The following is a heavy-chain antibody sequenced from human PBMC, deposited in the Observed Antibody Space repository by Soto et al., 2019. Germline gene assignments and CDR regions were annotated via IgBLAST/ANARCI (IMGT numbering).Heavy chain of an antibody. CDR2: IIPIFGTA. Sequence: ASVKVSCKASGYTFTSYYMHWVRQAPGQGLEWMGGIIPIFGTANYAQKFQGRVTITADESTSTAYMELSSLRSEDTAVYYCASSREWLVPYNWFDPWGQGTLVTVSS. D-gene: IGHD6-19*01. J-gene: IGHJ5*02. CDR3: ASSREWLVPYNWFDP. V-gene: IGHV1-69*01. CDR1: GYTFTSYY.